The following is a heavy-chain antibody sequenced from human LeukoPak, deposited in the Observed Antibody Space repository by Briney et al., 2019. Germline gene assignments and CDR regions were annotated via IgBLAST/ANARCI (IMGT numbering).Heavy chain of an antibody. Sequence: GGSLRLSCAASGFTFSSYAMTWVRRAPGKGLECVSAISGSGSTTYYADSVKGRFTISRDNSKNTLYLQMSSLRAEDTAVYYCAKVGDYYGSGKYSNFDYWGQGTLATVSS. CDR2: ISGSGSTT. D-gene: IGHD3-10*01. CDR1: GFTFSSYA. J-gene: IGHJ4*02. CDR3: AKVGDYYGSGKYSNFDY. V-gene: IGHV3-23*01.